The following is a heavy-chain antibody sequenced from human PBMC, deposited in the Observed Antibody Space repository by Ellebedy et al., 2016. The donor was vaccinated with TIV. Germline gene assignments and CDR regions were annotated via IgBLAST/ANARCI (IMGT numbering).Heavy chain of an antibody. Sequence: PGGSLRLSCAASGFTVSRNYMRWVRQAPGKGLEWVSVISSGGSTYYADSVKGRFTISRDNSKNTLYLQMNSLRAEDTAVYYCARDPGYSSSWYPYYYGMDVWGQGTTVTVSS. CDR3: ARDPGYSSSWYPYYYGMDV. CDR2: ISSGGST. CDR1: GFTVSRNY. V-gene: IGHV3-66*01. J-gene: IGHJ6*02. D-gene: IGHD6-13*01.